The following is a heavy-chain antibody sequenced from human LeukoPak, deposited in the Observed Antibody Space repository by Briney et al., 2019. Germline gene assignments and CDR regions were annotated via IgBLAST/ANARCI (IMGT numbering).Heavy chain of an antibody. CDR2: MYYSGSI. V-gene: IGHV4-39*07. Sequence: SETLSLTCTVSGASISSSNYYWGWIRQPPSKGLEWIGSMYYSGSIFYNPSLKSRVTISINTSKTQFSLKLSSVTAADTAVYYCASLKERPNLVWFGEFGYYFDYWGQGTLVTVSS. CDR1: GASISSSNYY. J-gene: IGHJ4*02. CDR3: ASLKERPNLVWFGEFGYYFDY. D-gene: IGHD3-10*01.